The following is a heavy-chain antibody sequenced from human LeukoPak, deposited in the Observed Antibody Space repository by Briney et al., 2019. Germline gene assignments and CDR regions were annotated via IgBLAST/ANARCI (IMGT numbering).Heavy chain of an antibody. CDR1: GGSFSGYY. CDR2: IYYSGST. CDR3: ASMGRYCSSTSCYYFDS. J-gene: IGHJ4*02. D-gene: IGHD2-2*01. V-gene: IGHV4-34*09. Sequence: SETLSLTCAVYGGSFSGYYWSWIRQPPGKGLEWIGYIYYSGSTYYNPSLKSRVTISVDTSKNQFSLKLSSVTAADTAVYYCASMGRYCSSTSCYYFDSWGQGTLVTVSS.